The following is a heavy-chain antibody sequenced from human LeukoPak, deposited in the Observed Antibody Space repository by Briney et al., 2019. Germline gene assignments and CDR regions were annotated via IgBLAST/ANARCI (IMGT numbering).Heavy chain of an antibody. CDR2: INHSGST. CDR3: ARATLGYCSSTSCYRRYYGMDV. CDR1: GGSISSYY. V-gene: IGHV4-34*01. Sequence: SETLSLTCTVSGGSISSYYWSWIRQPPGKGLEWIGEINHSGSTNYNPSLKSRVTISVDTSKNQFSLKLSSVTAADTAVYYCARATLGYCSSTSCYRRYYGMDVWGRGTTVTVSS. J-gene: IGHJ6*02. D-gene: IGHD2-2*02.